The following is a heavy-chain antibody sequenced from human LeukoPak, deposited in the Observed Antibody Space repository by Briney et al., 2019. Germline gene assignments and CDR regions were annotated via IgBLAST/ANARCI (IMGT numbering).Heavy chain of an antibody. CDR3: ARDLHWGASDY. V-gene: IGHV3-74*01. D-gene: IGHD1-26*01. J-gene: IGHJ4*02. CDR1: GFTFSSHW. Sequence: GGSLRPSCAASGFTFSSHWMHWVRQVPGKGLVWVSRINKDGNNTFYADSVKGRFTISRDNAKNTLYLQMNSLGVEDTAVYYCARDLHWGASDYWGQGTLVTVSS. CDR2: INKDGNNT.